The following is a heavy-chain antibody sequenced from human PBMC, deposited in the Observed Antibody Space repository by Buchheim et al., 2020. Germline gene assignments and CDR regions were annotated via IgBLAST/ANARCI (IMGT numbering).Heavy chain of an antibody. J-gene: IGHJ6*02. CDR3: AYLIAARRNYYYGMDV. CDR2: ISSSGSTI. CDR1: GFTFSSYE. V-gene: IGHV3-48*03. Sequence: EVQLVESGGGLVQPGGSLRLSCAASGFTFSSYEMNWVRQAPGKGLEWVSYISSSGSTIYYADSVKGRFTIFRDNAKNSLYLQMNSLRAEDTAVYYCAYLIAARRNYYYGMDVCGQGTT. D-gene: IGHD6-6*01.